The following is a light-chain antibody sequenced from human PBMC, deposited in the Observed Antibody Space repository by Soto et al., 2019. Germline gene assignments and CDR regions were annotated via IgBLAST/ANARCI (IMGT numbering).Light chain of an antibody. CDR1: QGIGNS. J-gene: IGKJ1*01. Sequence: DIQMTQSPSSLSASVGDTVTITCRASQGIGNSLGWYQQKPGKAPKRLIYAASSLQSGVPSRFSGSGSGTGFTLTISSLQPEDFATYYCLQHYDYSWTFGQGTKVDIK. CDR2: AAS. CDR3: LQHYDYSWT. V-gene: IGKV1-17*01.